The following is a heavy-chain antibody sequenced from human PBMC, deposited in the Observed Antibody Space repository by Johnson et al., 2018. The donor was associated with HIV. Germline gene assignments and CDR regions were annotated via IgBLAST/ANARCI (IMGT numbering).Heavy chain of an antibody. V-gene: IGHV3-30*04. CDR3: ARERRAGVKGAFDI. CDR1: GFTFSSYA. J-gene: IGHJ3*02. CDR2: ISYDGSNK. D-gene: IGHD2-21*01. Sequence: QVQLVESGGGVVQPGRSLRLSCAASGFTFSSYAMHWVRQAPGEGLEWVALISYDGSNKYYADSVKGRFTISRDNSKNTLYLQMNSLRAEDTAVYYCARERRAGVKGAFDIWGQGTMVTVSS.